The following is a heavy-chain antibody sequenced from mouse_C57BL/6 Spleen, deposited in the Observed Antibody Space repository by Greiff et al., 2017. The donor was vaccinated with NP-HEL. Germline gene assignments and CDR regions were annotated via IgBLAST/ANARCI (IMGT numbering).Heavy chain of an antibody. CDR2: ILPGSGST. Sequence: QVQLQQSGAELMKPGASVKLSCKATGYTFTGYWIEWVKQRPGHGLEWIGEILPGSGSTNYNEKFKGTATFTADTSSNTAYMQLSSLTTEDSAIYYCAKGGLIYYGYDYAMDYWGQGTSVTVSS. J-gene: IGHJ4*01. CDR3: AKGGLIYYGYDYAMDY. CDR1: GYTFTGYW. V-gene: IGHV1-9*01. D-gene: IGHD2-2*01.